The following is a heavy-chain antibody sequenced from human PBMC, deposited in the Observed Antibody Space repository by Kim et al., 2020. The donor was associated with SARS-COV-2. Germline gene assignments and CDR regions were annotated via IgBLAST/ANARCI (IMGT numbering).Heavy chain of an antibody. Sequence: SETLSLTCAVYGGSFSGYYWSWIRQPPGKGLEWIGEINHSGSTNYNPSLKSRVTISVDTSKNQFSLKLSSVTAADTAVYYCARGNLRYFDWLRTFSYFDYWGQGTLVTVSS. CDR2: INHSGST. D-gene: IGHD3-9*01. CDR3: ARGNLRYFDWLRTFSYFDY. CDR1: GGSFSGYY. J-gene: IGHJ4*02. V-gene: IGHV4-34*01.